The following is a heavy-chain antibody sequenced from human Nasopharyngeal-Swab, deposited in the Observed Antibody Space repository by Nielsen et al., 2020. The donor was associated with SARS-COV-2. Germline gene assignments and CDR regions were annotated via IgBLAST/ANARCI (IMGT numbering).Heavy chain of an antibody. J-gene: IGHJ3*02. CDR1: GDSVSSNNAA. Sequence: SETLSLTCAISGDSVSSNNAAWNWIRQSPSRGLEWLGRTYYRSKWYNEYAASVKSRVTINPDTSKNQISLQVNSMTAEDTAVYYCARRQMGAHAFDIWGQGTMVTVFS. CDR3: ARRQMGAHAFDI. CDR2: TYYRSKWYN. D-gene: IGHD3-16*01. V-gene: IGHV6-1*01.